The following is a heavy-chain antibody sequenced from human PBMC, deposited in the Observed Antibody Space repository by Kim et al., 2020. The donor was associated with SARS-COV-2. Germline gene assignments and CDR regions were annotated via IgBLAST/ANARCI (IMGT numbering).Heavy chain of an antibody. CDR3: AREGKYSSGWYGAVLTLDY. J-gene: IGHJ4*02. CDR2: ISAYNGNT. V-gene: IGHV1-18*01. Sequence: ASVKVSCKASGYTFTSYGISWVRQAPGQGLEWMGWISAYNGNTNYAQKLQGRVTMTTDTSTSTAYMELRSLRSDDTAVYYCAREGKYSSGWYGAVLTLDYWGQGTLVTVSS. CDR1: GYTFTSYG. D-gene: IGHD6-19*01.